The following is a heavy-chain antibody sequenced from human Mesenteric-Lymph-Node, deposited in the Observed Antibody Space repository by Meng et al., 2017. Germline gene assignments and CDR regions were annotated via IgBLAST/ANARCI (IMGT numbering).Heavy chain of an antibody. CDR1: GYTFTSYD. V-gene: IGHV1-8*03. Sequence: ASVKVSCKASGYTFTSYDINWVRQATGQGLEWMGWMNPNSGNTGYAQKFQGRVTITRNTSISTAYMELSSLRSEDTAVYYCARGRMGRDFFLGTRKWFPFDYWGQGTLVTVSS. J-gene: IGHJ4*02. D-gene: IGHD1-1*01. CDR2: MNPNSGNT. CDR3: ARGRMGRDFFLGTRKWFPFDY.